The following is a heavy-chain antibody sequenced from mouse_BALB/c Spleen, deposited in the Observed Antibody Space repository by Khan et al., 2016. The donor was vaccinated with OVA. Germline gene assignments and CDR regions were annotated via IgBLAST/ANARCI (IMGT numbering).Heavy chain of an antibody. CDR2: IYTGSDNT. CDR3: AREWAAWFPY. J-gene: IGHJ3*01. CDR1: GYTFTDYN. V-gene: IGHV1-77*01. Sequence: VQLVESGAELARPGASVKLSCKTSGYTFTDYNINWMRQRTGQGLEWIGEIYTGSDNTFYNEKFRGKATLTADKSSSTAYMQLSSLTSEDSAVYFCAREWAAWFPYWGQATLVTVSA.